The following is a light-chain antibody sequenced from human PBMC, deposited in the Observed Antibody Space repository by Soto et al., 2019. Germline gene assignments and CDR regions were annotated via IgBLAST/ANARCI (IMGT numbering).Light chain of an antibody. V-gene: IGKV1-33*01. CDR2: DVL. CDR3: QQYDQLPIT. CDR1: QDISKY. Sequence: DLQMTQSASSLPASVGDTVTISCQASQDISKYLKWFQQKPRKAPKLLIYDVLNVETGVPSRFSGRGSGTDFTLIISNLQPEDFATYYCQQYDQLPITFGGGTKVDI. J-gene: IGKJ4*01.